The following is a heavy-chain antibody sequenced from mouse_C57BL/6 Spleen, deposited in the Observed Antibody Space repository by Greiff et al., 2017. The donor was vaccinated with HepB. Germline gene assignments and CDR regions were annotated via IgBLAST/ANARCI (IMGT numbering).Heavy chain of an antibody. J-gene: IGHJ4*01. D-gene: IGHD2-5*01. CDR2: IYPRSGNT. V-gene: IGHV1-81*01. Sequence: VQLQESGAELARPGASVKLSCKASGYTFTSYGISWVKQRTGQGLEWIGEIYPRSGNTYYNEKFKGKATLTADKSSSTAYMELRSLTSEDSAVYFCAREAYYSNRYYAMDYWVKEPQSPSPQ. CDR1: GYTFTSYG. CDR3: AREAYYSNRYYAMDY.